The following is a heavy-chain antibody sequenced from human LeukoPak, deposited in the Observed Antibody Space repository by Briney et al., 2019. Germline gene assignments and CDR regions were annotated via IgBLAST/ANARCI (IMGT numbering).Heavy chain of an antibody. CDR1: GFTFSSYA. Sequence: GGSLRLSCAASGFTFSSYAMHWVRQAPGKGLEWVAVILYDGSNKYYADSVKGRFTISRDNSKNTLYLQMNSLRAEDTAVYYCARDGDYGDYALDYWGQGTLVTVSS. V-gene: IGHV3-30*04. CDR2: ILYDGSNK. CDR3: ARDGDYGDYALDY. J-gene: IGHJ4*02. D-gene: IGHD4-17*01.